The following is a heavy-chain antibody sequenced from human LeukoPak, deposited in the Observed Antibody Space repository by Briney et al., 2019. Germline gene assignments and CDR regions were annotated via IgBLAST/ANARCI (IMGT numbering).Heavy chain of an antibody. CDR2: IIPIFGTA. Sequence: SVKVSCKASGGTFSSYAISWVRQAPGQGLEWMGRIIPIFGTANYAQKFQGRVTITTDESTSTAYMELSSPRSEDTAVYYCARHNWNYGWFDPWGQGTLVTVSS. CDR3: ARHNWNYGWFDP. CDR1: GGTFSSYA. J-gene: IGHJ5*02. D-gene: IGHD1-7*01. V-gene: IGHV1-69*05.